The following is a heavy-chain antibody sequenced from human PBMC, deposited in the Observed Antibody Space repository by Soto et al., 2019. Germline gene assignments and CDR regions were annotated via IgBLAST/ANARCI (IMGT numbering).Heavy chain of an antibody. V-gene: IGHV1-46*01. D-gene: IGHD2-21*02. CDR1: GDTFTDYY. J-gene: IGHJ4*02. CDR3: ARGGHVVVVTAALDY. CDR2: VNPSGGHT. Sequence: ASVKVSGKASGDTFTDYYIHWVRQAPGQGLEWMGTVNPSGGHTTYAQHFLGRVTMTRDTSTSTLYMELTSLTSDDTAIYYCARGGHVVVVTAALDYWGQGTLVTVCS.